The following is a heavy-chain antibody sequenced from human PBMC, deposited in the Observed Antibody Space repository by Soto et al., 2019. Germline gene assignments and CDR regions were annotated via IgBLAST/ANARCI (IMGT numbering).Heavy chain of an antibody. J-gene: IGHJ4*02. D-gene: IGHD2-2*01. V-gene: IGHV3-21*01. CDR3: ARGYCSSSSCYYFDY. CDR2: LSSSGTYV. CDR1: GFTFNSFT. Sequence: GSLRLSFAASGFTFNSFTVNWVRQAPGKGLEWVSSLSSSGTYVYYPDSMKGRFTISRDNAKNSLFLQMNSLRAEDTAVYFCARGYCSSSSCYYFDYWGQGTLVTVSS.